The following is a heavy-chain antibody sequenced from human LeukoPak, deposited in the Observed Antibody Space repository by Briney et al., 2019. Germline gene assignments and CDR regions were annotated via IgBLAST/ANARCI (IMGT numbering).Heavy chain of an antibody. V-gene: IGHV3-23*01. D-gene: IGHD3-22*01. CDR1: GFTFSSYA. J-gene: IGHJ4*02. CDR3: AKPMYYYDSSGAFDC. CDR2: ISGSGYST. Sequence: PGGSPRLSCAASGFTFSSYAMTWVRQAPGKGLEWVSAISGSGYSTQYADSVKGRFTISRDNSKNTLYLQMNSLRAEDTAVYYCAKPMYYYDSSGAFDCWGQGTLVTVSS.